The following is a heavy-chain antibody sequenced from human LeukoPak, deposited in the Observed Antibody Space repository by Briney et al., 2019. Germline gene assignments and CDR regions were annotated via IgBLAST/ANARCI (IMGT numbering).Heavy chain of an antibody. CDR1: GYTFTSYY. D-gene: IGHD1-26*01. Sequence: ASVKVSCKASGYTFTSYYMHWVRQAPGQGLEWMGIINPSGGSTSYAQKLQGRVTITRDTSASTAYMELSSLRSEDTAVYYCARDTPVGANDYWGQGTLVTVSS. CDR2: INPSGGST. J-gene: IGHJ4*02. CDR3: ARDTPVGANDY. V-gene: IGHV1-46*01.